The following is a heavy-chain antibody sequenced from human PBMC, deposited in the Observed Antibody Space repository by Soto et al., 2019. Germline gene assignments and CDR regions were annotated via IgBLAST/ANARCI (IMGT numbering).Heavy chain of an antibody. D-gene: IGHD5-12*01. V-gene: IGHV4-59*01. CDR1: GGSISSYY. J-gene: IGHJ4*02. CDR3: ARALRVATILGGYFDY. Sequence: TSETLSLTCTVSGGSISSYYWSWIRQPPGKGLEWIGYIYYSDSTNCNPSLKSRVTISVDTSKNQFSLKLSSVTAADTAVFYCARALRVATILGGYFDYWGQGTLVTVSS. CDR2: IYYSDST.